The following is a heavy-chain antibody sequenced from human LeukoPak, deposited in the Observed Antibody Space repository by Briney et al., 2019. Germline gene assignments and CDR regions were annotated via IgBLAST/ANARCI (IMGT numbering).Heavy chain of an antibody. CDR3: ARDYGGSGWSFDS. V-gene: IGHV3-48*02. CDR1: GFTFSIYS. D-gene: IGHD6-19*01. J-gene: IGHJ4*02. CDR2: ISIRSDSI. Sequence: PGGSLRLSCAASGFTFSIYSMNWVRQGPGKGLEWVSYISIRSDSIYYTDSMKGRFTISRDNAKNSLYLEMNSLRDEDTAVYYCARDYGGSGWSFDSWGQGTLVTVSS.